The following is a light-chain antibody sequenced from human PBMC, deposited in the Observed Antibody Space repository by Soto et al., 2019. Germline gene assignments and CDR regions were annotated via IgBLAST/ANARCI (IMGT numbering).Light chain of an antibody. CDR1: QSVGSNY. CDR2: GAS. V-gene: IGKV3-20*01. Sequence: EIVLTQSPGTLSLSPGDRATLSCRASQSVGSNYLAWYPQKPGQAPRLLIYGASNRATGIPDTFSGSGSGTDFTLTISRLEPEDFAVYYCQQYGSAPSTFGGGTKVEIK. CDR3: QQYGSAPST. J-gene: IGKJ4*01.